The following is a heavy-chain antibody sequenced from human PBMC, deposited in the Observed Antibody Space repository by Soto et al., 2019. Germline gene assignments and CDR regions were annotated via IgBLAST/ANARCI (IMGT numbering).Heavy chain of an antibody. CDR3: ARSRYFDWLVTAEYFQH. CDR2: IIPILGIA. Sequence: QVQLVQSGAEVKKPGSSVKVSCKASGGTFSSYTISWVRQAPGQGLEWMGRIIPILGIANYAQKFHGRVTITADKSTSTAYMELSSLRSEDTAVYYCARSRYFDWLVTAEYFQHWGQGTLVTVSS. CDR1: GGTFSSYT. J-gene: IGHJ1*01. V-gene: IGHV1-69*02. D-gene: IGHD3-9*01.